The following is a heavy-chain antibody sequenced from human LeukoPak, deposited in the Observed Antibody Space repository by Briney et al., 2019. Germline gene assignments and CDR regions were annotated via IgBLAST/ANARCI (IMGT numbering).Heavy chain of an antibody. CDR2: IYPGDSDT. D-gene: IGHD6-6*01. J-gene: IGHJ4*02. CDR3: ARRGRSSNYFDY. V-gene: IGHV5-51*01. Sequence: GESLKTSGKGSGYIFTTYGIGWVGQLPGKGLGWMGIIYPGDSDTRYSPSFQSQVTMSADKSISNAYLQWSSLKASDTAMYYCARRGRSSNYFDYWGQGTLVTVSS. CDR1: GYIFTTYG.